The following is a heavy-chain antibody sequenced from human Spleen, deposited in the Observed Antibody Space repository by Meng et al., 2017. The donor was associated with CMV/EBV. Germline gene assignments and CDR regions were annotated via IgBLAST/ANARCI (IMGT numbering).Heavy chain of an antibody. CDR1: GYTFTSYY. Sequence: ASVKVSCKASGYTFTSYYMHWVRQAPGQGLEWMGIINPSGGSTSYAQKFQGRVTMTRDTSTSTAYMELSSLRSEDTAVYYCSRHRIPASSSSLTVYHYGMGVWGQGTTVTVSS. J-gene: IGHJ6*02. CDR3: SRHRIPASSSSLTVYHYGMGV. D-gene: IGHD6-6*01. CDR2: INPSGGST. V-gene: IGHV1-46*01.